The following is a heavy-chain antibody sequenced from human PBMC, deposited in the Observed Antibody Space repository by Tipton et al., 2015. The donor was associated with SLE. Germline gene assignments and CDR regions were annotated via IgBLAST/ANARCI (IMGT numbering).Heavy chain of an antibody. CDR2: IRYDGSNK. Sequence: QVQLVQSGPEVKKPGASVKVSCKASGYTFTSYGMHWVRQAPGKGLEWVAFIRYDGSNKYYADSVKGRFTISRDNSKNTLYLQMNSLRAEDTAVYYCADLIAVAGTGAGWGQGTLVTVSS. CDR3: ADLIAVAGTGAG. CDR1: GYTFTSYG. D-gene: IGHD6-19*01. V-gene: IGHV3-30*02. J-gene: IGHJ4*02.